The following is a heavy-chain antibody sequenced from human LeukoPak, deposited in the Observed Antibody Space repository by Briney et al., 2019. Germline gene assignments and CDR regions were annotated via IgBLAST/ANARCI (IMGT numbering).Heavy chain of an antibody. CDR1: GFIFDDYA. Sequence: GRSLRLSCVASGFIFDDYAMHWVRQAPGKGLEWVSGISWNSGNVDYADSVKGRFAISRDNAKNSLYLQMNSLRAEDTALYYCAKSSDSFYDTTGPGYWGQGTLVTVSS. V-gene: IGHV3-9*01. D-gene: IGHD3-22*01. CDR2: ISWNSGNV. J-gene: IGHJ4*02. CDR3: AKSSDSFYDTTGPGY.